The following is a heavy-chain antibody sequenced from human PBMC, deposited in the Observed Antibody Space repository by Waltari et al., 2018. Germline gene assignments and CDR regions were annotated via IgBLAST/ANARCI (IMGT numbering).Heavy chain of an antibody. CDR1: VLSSSSYA. D-gene: IGHD3-10*01. V-gene: IGHV3-30-3*01. Sequence: QVQLVESVGGVVQPGRSLRLPCADSVLSSSSYAMHWVRQAPAPGLEWWAVLSYDGSNKYYADSVKGRFTISRDNSKNTLYLQMNSLRAEDTAVYYCARGGISPGGTMVQGVIITGDYYMDVWGKGTTVTVSS. CDR2: LSYDGSNK. J-gene: IGHJ6*03. CDR3: ARGGISPGGTMVQGVIITGDYYMDV.